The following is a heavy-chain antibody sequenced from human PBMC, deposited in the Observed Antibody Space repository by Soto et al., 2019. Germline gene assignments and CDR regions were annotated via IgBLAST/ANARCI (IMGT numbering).Heavy chain of an antibody. CDR3: ARADYYGSGSYYYYYYGMDV. V-gene: IGHV4-30-4*01. Sequence: SETLSLTCTVSGGSSISGDYYWIWIRQPPGKGLEWIGYIYYSGSTYYNPSLKSRVTISVDTSKNQFSLKLSSVTAADTAVYYCARADYYGSGSYYYYYYGMDVWGQGTTVTVSS. CDR1: GGSSISGDYY. CDR2: IYYSGST. D-gene: IGHD3-10*01. J-gene: IGHJ6*02.